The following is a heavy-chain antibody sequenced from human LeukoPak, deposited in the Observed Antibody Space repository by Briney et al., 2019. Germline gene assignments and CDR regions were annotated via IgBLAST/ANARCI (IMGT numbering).Heavy chain of an antibody. Sequence: GGSLRRSCAASGFTFSSYSMKWVRHAPGQELEWVSSLNSSSRYIYYADSVKGRFTISRDNAKNSLYLQMNSLRAEDAAVYYCARDHPDIVVVPAATHAFDIWGQGTMVTVSS. CDR2: LNSSSRYI. CDR1: GFTFSSYS. J-gene: IGHJ3*02. CDR3: ARDHPDIVVVPAATHAFDI. V-gene: IGHV3-21*01. D-gene: IGHD2-2*01.